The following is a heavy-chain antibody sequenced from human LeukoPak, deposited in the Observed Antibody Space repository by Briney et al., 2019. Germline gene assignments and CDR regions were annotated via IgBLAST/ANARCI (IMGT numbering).Heavy chain of an antibody. CDR3: ARDSSSWNYYYYYYMDV. V-gene: IGHV1-2*02. CDR1: GYTFTGYY. D-gene: IGHD6-13*01. CDR2: INPNSGGT. J-gene: IGHJ6*03. Sequence: GASVKVSCKASGYTFTGYYMHWVRQAPGQGLEWMGWINPNSGGTNYAQKFQGRVTMTRDTSISTAYMELSRLRSDDTAVYYCARDSSSWNYYYYYYMDVWGKGTTVTVSS.